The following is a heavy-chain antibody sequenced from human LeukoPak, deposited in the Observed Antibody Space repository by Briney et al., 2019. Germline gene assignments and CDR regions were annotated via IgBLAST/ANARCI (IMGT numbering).Heavy chain of an antibody. Sequence: SETLSLTCTVSGGSITSYYWSWIRQPPGKGLEWIGYISYSGSTNYNPSLKSRVTISVDTSKNQFSLKLSSVTAADTAVYYCARDHPAEGDYYYYYGMDVWGQGTTVTVSS. CDR1: GGSITSYY. CDR2: ISYSGST. D-gene: IGHD3-16*01. V-gene: IGHV4-59*01. CDR3: ARDHPAEGDYYYYYGMDV. J-gene: IGHJ6*02.